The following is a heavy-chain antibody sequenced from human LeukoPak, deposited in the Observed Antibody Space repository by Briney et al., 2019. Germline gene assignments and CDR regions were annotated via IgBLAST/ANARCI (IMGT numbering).Heavy chain of an antibody. V-gene: IGHV3-74*03. CDR2: ITSDGSST. D-gene: IGHD2-2*01. CDR1: GFTFSSYE. CDR3: ARDWYHAIDY. Sequence: PGGSLRLSCAASGFTFSSYEMNWVRQAPGKGLEWVARITSDGSSTTYAESVKGRFTISRDNAKNTLYLQMNSLRAEDTAVYYCARDWYHAIDYWGQGTLVTVSS. J-gene: IGHJ4*02.